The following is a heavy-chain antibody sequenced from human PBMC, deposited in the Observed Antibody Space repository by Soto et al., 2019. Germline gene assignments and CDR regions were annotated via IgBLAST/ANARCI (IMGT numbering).Heavy chain of an antibody. CDR1: GGSISSYY. J-gene: IGHJ5*02. D-gene: IGHD3-16*02. CDR3: ARLLTFYDYVWGSYRQNWFDP. Sequence: PSETLSLTCTVSGGSISSYYWSWIRQPAGKGLEWIGRIYTSGSTNYNPSLKSRVTMSVDTSKNQFSLKLSSVTAADTAVYYCARLLTFYDYVWGSYRQNWFDPWGQGTLVTVSS. V-gene: IGHV4-4*07. CDR2: IYTSGST.